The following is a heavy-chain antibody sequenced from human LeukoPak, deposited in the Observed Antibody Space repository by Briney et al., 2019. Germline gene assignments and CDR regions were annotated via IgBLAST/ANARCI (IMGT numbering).Heavy chain of an antibody. J-gene: IGHJ4*02. CDR3: ARSLTAAAGDY. Sequence: GESLKISCKGSGYRFTSYWIGRVRQIPGKGLEWMAIIYPADSDIRYSPSFQGQVTISADKSISTAYLQWSSLKASDTAMYYCARSLTAAAGDYWGQGTLVTVSS. CDR1: GYRFTSYW. D-gene: IGHD6-25*01. V-gene: IGHV5-51*01. CDR2: IYPADSDI.